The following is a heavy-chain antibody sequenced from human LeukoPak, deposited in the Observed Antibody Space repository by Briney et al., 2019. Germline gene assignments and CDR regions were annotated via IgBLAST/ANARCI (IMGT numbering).Heavy chain of an antibody. D-gene: IGHD6-13*01. CDR3: ARVFGGSSWYADY. CDR2: IYASGST. Sequence: PSQTLSLTCTVSGGSISSGTYYWNWIRQPAGKGLEWIGRIYASGSTNYNPSLKSRVTISVDTSKNQFSLKLSSVTAADTAVYYCARVFGGSSWYADYWDQGTLVTVSS. V-gene: IGHV4-61*02. J-gene: IGHJ4*02. CDR1: GGSISSGTYY.